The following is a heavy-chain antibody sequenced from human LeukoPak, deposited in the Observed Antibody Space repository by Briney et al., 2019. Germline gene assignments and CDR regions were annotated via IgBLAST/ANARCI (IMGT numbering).Heavy chain of an antibody. CDR2: IKQDGSEK. Sequence: GGSLRPSCAASGFTFSSYWMTWVRQAPGKELEWAANIKQDGSEKYFVDSVKGRFTISRDNAKNSVYLQMNSLRAEDSAVYYCVRDTGGSGSYPDYWGQGTLVTVSS. CDR1: GFTFSSYW. V-gene: IGHV3-7*01. CDR3: VRDTGGSGSYPDY. J-gene: IGHJ4*02. D-gene: IGHD1-26*01.